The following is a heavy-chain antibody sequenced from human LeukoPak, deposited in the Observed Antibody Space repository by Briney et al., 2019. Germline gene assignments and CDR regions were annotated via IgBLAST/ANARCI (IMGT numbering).Heavy chain of an antibody. CDR3: ARSPFVGGVGATSWYFDL. CDR1: GASITSYY. CDR2: IYSSANI. J-gene: IGHJ2*01. Sequence: PSETLSLTCTVSGASITSYYWTWIRQPPGKELEWIGNIYSSANINFNPSLKNRVTISLDASKSHFSLKLNSVSAADAAIYYCARSPFVGGVGATSWYFDLWGRGALVTVSS. V-gene: IGHV4-4*09. D-gene: IGHD1-26*01.